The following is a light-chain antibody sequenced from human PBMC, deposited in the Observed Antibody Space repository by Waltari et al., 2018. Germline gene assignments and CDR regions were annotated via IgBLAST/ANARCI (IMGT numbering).Light chain of an antibody. CDR2: GAS. CDR3: QQYNTSPEYS. Sequence: EILLTQSPGTLSLSPWERATLSCRASQTLTAGYLAWYQQKPGQAPRLLIYGASTRATGTPDRFSGSGSGTDVTRSISRLEPEDFAVYYCQQYNTSPEYSFGLGSKLEIK. CDR1: QTLTAGY. V-gene: IGKV3-20*01. J-gene: IGKJ2*03.